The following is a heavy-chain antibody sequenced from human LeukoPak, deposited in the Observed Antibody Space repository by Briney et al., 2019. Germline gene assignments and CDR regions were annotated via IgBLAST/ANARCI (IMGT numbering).Heavy chain of an antibody. CDR1: GGTFSSYA. Sequence: GASVKVSCKASGGTFSSYAISWVRQAPGQGLEWMGGIIPIFGTANYAQKFQGRVTITADESTSTAYMELSSLRSEDTAVYYCASGLPYYDSSSYLLGLWGQGTLVTVSS. CDR2: IIPIFGTA. V-gene: IGHV1-69*13. D-gene: IGHD3-22*01. J-gene: IGHJ4*02. CDR3: ASGLPYYDSSSYLLGL.